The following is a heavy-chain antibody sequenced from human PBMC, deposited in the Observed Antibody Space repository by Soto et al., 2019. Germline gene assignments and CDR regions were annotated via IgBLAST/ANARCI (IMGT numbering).Heavy chain of an antibody. CDR3: ARMVRGSKIDYYYYMDD. V-gene: IGHV1-18*04. CDR1: GYTFTNHG. D-gene: IGHD3-10*01. Sequence: QVELVQSGVEVKKPGASVKVSCKASGYTFTNHGLSWVRQAPGQGLEWMGWISASNGDTNFAQKFLGRVTVTTDTSTSTGYMELRSLKSEDTAVYYCARMVRGSKIDYYYYMDDWGKGTMVIVSS. CDR2: ISASNGDT. J-gene: IGHJ6*03.